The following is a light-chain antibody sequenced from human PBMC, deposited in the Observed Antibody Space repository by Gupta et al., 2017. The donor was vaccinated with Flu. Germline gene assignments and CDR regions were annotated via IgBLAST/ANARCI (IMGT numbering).Light chain of an antibody. Sequence: EIVLTQSPGTLSLSPGERATLSCRASQSVSSNYLAGYQQKPGQAPRLLIYGASSRATGIPDRFSGSGSGTDFTLTISRLEPEDFAVYHCQLYGSFMYTFGQGTKLEIK. J-gene: IGKJ2*01. V-gene: IGKV3-20*01. CDR3: QLYGSFMYT. CDR1: QSVSSNY. CDR2: GAS.